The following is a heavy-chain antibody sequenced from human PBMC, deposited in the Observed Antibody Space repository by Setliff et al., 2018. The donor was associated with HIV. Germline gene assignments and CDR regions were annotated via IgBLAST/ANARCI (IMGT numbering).Heavy chain of an antibody. CDR3: ARSISSSWLYYYYYHMDV. Sequence: GGSLRLSCAASGFTFSRYAMSWIRQAPGKGLEWVSYISSSSSYTNYADSAKGRFTISRDNTKNSLYLQMNSLRAEDTAVYYCARSISSSWLYYYYYHMDVWGKGTTVTVSS. CDR1: GFTFSRYA. J-gene: IGHJ6*03. D-gene: IGHD6-13*01. V-gene: IGHV3-11*03. CDR2: ISSSSSYT.